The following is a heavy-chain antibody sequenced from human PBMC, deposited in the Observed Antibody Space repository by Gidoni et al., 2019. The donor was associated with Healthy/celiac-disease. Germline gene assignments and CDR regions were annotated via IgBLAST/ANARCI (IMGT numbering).Heavy chain of an antibody. V-gene: IGHV3-33*01. CDR3: ARGGSGSLWAYYYYYGMDV. J-gene: IGHJ6*02. CDR2: IWYDGSNK. CDR1: GFTFSSYG. D-gene: IGHD3-10*01. Sequence: QVQLVESGGGVVQPGRSLRLSCAASGFTFSSYGMHWVRQAPGKGLEWVAVIWYDGSNKYYADSVKGRFTISRDNSKNTLYLQMNSLRAEDTAVYYCARGGSGSLWAYYYYYGMDVWGQGTTVTVSS.